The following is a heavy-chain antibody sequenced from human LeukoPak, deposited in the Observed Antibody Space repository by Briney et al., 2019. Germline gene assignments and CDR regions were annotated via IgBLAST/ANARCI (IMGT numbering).Heavy chain of an antibody. D-gene: IGHD2-21*02. V-gene: IGHV3-48*01. CDR2: ISSLSGTI. J-gene: IGHJ3*02. CDR1: GFTFSSYS. CDR3: AKDSDLLTPPNAFDI. Sequence: GGSLRLSCAASGFTFSSYSMNWVRQAPGEGLEWVSYISSLSGTIYYADSVKGRFTISRDNSKNTLYLQMNSLRAEDTAVYYCAKDSDLLTPPNAFDIWGQGTMVTVSS.